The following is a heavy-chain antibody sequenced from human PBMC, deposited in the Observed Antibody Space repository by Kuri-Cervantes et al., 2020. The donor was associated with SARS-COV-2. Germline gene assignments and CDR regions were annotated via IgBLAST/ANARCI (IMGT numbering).Heavy chain of an antibody. J-gene: IGHJ6*03. Sequence: GGSLRLSCEATGFTSSAYTMNWVRQGPGKALQWVSSISGSGSYMYYADSVKGRFTISRDNARNSLYLQMNSLRAEDTAVYYCARGFYYDSSGPAGGVDYMDVWGKGTTVTVSS. CDR1: GFTSSAYT. CDR2: ISGSGSYM. V-gene: IGHV3-21*01. D-gene: IGHD3-22*01. CDR3: ARGFYYDSSGPAGGVDYMDV.